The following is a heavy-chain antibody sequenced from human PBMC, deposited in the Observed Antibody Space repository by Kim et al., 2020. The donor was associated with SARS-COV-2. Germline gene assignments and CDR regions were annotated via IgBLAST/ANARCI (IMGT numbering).Heavy chain of an antibody. CDR2: ISWDGKRT. CDR3: AKGVTNSGFDY. V-gene: IGHV3-23*01. J-gene: IGHJ4*02. D-gene: IGHD4-17*01. Sequence: GGSLRLSCVASGFTFSTSPMGWVRQAPGKGLEWVSRISWDGKRTYYADSVKVRVTISSDKSKNTLYLHMNSLRVEDTAVYYCAKGVTNSGFDYWGQGTQV. CDR1: GFTFSTSP.